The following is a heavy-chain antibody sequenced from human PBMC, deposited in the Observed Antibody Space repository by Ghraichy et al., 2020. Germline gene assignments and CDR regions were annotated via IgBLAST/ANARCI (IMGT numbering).Heavy chain of an antibody. J-gene: IGHJ4*02. Sequence: GGSLRLSCAASGFIFSNYVMSWVRQAPGKGLEWVSTITGSGDSTYYADSVKGRFTISRDNSKNTLSLQMNSLRADDTAVYYCAKDIVRGYCSGGSCYPLDYWGQGTLVTVSS. CDR3: AKDIVRGYCSGGSCYPLDY. CDR2: ITGSGDST. V-gene: IGHV3-23*01. CDR1: GFIFSNYV. D-gene: IGHD2-15*01.